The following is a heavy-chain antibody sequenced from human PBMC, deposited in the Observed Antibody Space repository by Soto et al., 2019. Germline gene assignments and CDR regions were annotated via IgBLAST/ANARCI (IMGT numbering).Heavy chain of an antibody. CDR2: FYYTGTT. CDR3: ARGNIVVVTATRDWYFDL. J-gene: IGHJ2*01. D-gene: IGHD2-21*02. CDR1: GDSISSYY. Sequence: QVQLQESGPGLVKPSESLSLTCTVSGDSISSYYWSWIRQPPGKGLEWIGYFYYTGTTNYNPSLNSRVTISVDTSTNQVSLKLSSVTAADTAVYYCARGNIVVVTATRDWYFDLWGRGTLVTVSS. V-gene: IGHV4-59*01.